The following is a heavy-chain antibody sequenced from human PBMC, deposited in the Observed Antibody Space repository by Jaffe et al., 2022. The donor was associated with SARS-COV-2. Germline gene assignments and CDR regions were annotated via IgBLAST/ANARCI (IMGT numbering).Heavy chain of an antibody. J-gene: IGHJ3*02. Sequence: EVQLVESGGGLVQPGRSLRLSCAASGFTFDDYAMHWVRQAPGKGLEWVSGISWNSGSIGYADSVKGRFTISRDNAKNSLYLQMNSLRAEDTALYYCAKDRLSRRGYSYSQEAFDIWGQGTMVTVSS. CDR2: ISWNSGSI. CDR1: GFTFDDYA. D-gene: IGHD5-18*01. V-gene: IGHV3-9*01. CDR3: AKDRLSRRGYSYSQEAFDI.